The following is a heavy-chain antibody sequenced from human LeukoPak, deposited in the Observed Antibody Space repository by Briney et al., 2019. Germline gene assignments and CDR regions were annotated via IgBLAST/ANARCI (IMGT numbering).Heavy chain of an antibody. V-gene: IGHV3-11*01. J-gene: IGHJ2*01. CDR3: ARDRSTTSFDL. CDR2: ISSSGSTI. CDR1: GFTFSDYY. Sequence: GGSLRPSCAASGFTFSDYYMSWIRQAPGKGLEWVSYISSSGSTIYYADSVKGRFTISRDNAKNSLYLQMNSLRAEDTAVYYCARDRSTTSFDLWGRGTLVTVSS. D-gene: IGHD5/OR15-5a*01.